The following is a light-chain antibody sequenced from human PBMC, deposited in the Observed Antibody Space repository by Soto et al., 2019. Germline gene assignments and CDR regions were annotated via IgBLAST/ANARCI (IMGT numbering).Light chain of an antibody. V-gene: IGLV2-23*01. CDR3: CSYAGGSTWV. Sequence: QSALTQPASVSGSPGQSITISCTGTSSDVGSYNLVSWYQQYPGKAPKLMIYEDNKRPSGVSSRFSVSKSGNTASLTISGLLAEDEADYYCCSYAGGSTWVFGGGTKLTVL. CDR1: SSDVGSYNL. J-gene: IGLJ3*02. CDR2: EDN.